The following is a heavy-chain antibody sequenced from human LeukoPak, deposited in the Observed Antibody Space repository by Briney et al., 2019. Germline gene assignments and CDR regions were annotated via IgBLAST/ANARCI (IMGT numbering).Heavy chain of an antibody. CDR1: GFTFSSYA. Sequence: PGGSLRLSCAASGFTFSSYAMSWVRQAPGKGLEWVSAISGSGGSTYYADSVKGRFTISRDNSKNTLYLQMNSLRAEDTAVYYCATTPDFWSGYITGIYYYYGMDVWGQGTTVTVSS. CDR2: ISGSGGST. CDR3: ATTPDFWSGYITGIYYYYGMDV. J-gene: IGHJ6*02. D-gene: IGHD3-3*01. V-gene: IGHV3-23*01.